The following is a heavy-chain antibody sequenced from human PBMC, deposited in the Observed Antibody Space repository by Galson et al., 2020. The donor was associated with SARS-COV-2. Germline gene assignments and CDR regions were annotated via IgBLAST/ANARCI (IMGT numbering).Heavy chain of an antibody. J-gene: IGHJ3*02. CDR1: GFSLSTSGMC. CDR2: IDWDADK. CDR3: ARLMSRSVAFDI. V-gene: IGHV2-70*11. Sequence: SGPTLVKPTQTLTLTCTFSGFSLSTSGMCVSWIRQPPGKALEWLARIDWDADKYYSTSLKTRLTISKDTSKNQVVLTMTNMDPVDTAAYYCARLMSRSVAFDIWGQGTMVTVSS. D-gene: IGHD3-10*02.